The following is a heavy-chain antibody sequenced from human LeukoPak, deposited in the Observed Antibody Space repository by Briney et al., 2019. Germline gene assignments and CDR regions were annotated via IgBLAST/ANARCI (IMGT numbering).Heavy chain of an antibody. D-gene: IGHD4-17*01. J-gene: IGHJ3*02. Sequence: PSETLSLTCAVSGGSISSSNWWSWVRQPPGKGLEWIGEIYHSGSTNYNPSLKSRVTISVDKSKNQFSLKLSSVTAADTAVYYCARVRRRKGKDYGDYVAFDIWGQGTMVTVSS. CDR1: GGSISSSNW. CDR3: ARVRRRKGKDYGDYVAFDI. CDR2: IYHSGST. V-gene: IGHV4-4*02.